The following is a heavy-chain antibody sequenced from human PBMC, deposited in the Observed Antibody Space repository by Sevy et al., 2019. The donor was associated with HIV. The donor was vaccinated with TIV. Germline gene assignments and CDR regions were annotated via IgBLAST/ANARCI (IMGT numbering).Heavy chain of an antibody. CDR1: GFTFSRYW. CDR2: IKKDGSEK. V-gene: IGHV3-7*03. J-gene: IGHJ6*02. Sequence: GGSLRLSCAASGFTFSRYWMSWVRQAPGKGLEWVANIKKDGSEKYYVDSVKGRLTISRDNAKNSLYLQMNSLRAEDTALYYCARDCSSTNCLWGLDVWGQGTTVTVSS. CDR3: ARDCSSTNCLWGLDV. D-gene: IGHD2-2*01.